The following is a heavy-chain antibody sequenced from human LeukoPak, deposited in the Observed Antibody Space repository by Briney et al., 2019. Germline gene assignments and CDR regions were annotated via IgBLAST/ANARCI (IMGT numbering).Heavy chain of an antibody. Sequence: KPSETLSLTCTVSGGSISSYYWSWIRQPAGKGLEWIGEINHSGSTNYNPSLKSRITISVDTSKNQFSLKLSSVTAADTAVYYCARERYCSSTSCYTDDAFDIWGQGTMVTVSS. CDR1: GGSISSYY. CDR3: ARERYCSSTSCYTDDAFDI. J-gene: IGHJ3*02. CDR2: INHSGST. V-gene: IGHV4-34*01. D-gene: IGHD2-2*02.